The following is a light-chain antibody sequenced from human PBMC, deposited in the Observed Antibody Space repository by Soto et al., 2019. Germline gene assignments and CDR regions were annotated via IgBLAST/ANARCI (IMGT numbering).Light chain of an antibody. J-gene: IGKJ1*01. Sequence: DIQMTQSPSTLSASVGDRVTITCRASQSISGYLAWYQQKLGKAPHLLIYDAYTLESGVPSRFSGSGSGTEFALTISSLQPDDFATYYCQQYNTDWTFGQGTKVEVK. V-gene: IGKV1-5*01. CDR3: QQYNTDWT. CDR1: QSISGY. CDR2: DAY.